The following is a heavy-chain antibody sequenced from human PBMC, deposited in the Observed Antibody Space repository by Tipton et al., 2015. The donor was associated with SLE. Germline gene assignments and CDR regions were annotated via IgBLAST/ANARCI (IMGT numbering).Heavy chain of an antibody. CDR3: ARGDAGRSDY. CDR1: GGSISSSSYY. CDR2: IYYSGST. D-gene: IGHD3-10*01. V-gene: IGHV4-39*07. J-gene: IGHJ4*02. Sequence: TLSLTCTVSGGSISSSSYYWGWIRQSPGKGLEWIGSIYYSGSTYYNPSLKSRVTISVDTSKSQFSLKLSSVTAADTAAYYCARGDAGRSDYWGQGTLVTVSS.